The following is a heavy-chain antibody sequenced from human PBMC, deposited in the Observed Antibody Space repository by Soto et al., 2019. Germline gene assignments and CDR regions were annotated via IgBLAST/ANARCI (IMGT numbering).Heavy chain of an antibody. CDR3: ARASLAYYYYAMDV. J-gene: IGHJ6*02. D-gene: IGHD2-15*01. CDR1: GGSISSGDSY. V-gene: IGHV4-30-4*01. CDR2: IYYSGST. Sequence: SETLSLTCSVSGGSISSGDSYWSWVRQPPGKGLEWIGYIYYSGSTYYSPPLKSRLTISVDTSKNQFSLKLTSVTAADTAVYYCARASLAYYYYAMDVWGQGTTVT.